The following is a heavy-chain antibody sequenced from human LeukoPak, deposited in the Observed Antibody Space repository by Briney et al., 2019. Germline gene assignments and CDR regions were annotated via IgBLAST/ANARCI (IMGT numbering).Heavy chain of an antibody. CDR2: ISGSGGST. CDR1: GFTFSSYA. V-gene: IGHV3-23*01. D-gene: IGHD6-13*01. Sequence: GGSLRLSCAASGFTFSSYAMGWVRQAPGKGLEWVSAISGSGGSTYYADSVKGRFTISRDNSKNTLYLQMNGLRAEDTAVYYCAKDVAAFPDYWGQGTLVTVSS. CDR3: AKDVAAFPDY. J-gene: IGHJ4*02.